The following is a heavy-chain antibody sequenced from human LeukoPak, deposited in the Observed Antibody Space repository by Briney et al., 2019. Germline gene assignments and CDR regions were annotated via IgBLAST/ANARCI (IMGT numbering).Heavy chain of an antibody. CDR3: ARHQGAAGDY. CDR2: IDQGVSEK. V-gene: IGHV3-7*01. J-gene: IGHJ4*02. Sequence: GGSLRLSCAAPGFTFSNYWMTWVRQAPGRGLEWVANIDQGVSEKFYVDSVKGGSTISRDNAKDSLYLQINSLIAEDTALYYGARHQGAAGDYWGEGTMVTVPS. CDR1: GFTFSNYW. D-gene: IGHD6-13*01.